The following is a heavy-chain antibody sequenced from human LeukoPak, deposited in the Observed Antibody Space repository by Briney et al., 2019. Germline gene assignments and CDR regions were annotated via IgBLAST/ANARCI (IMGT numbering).Heavy chain of an antibody. D-gene: IGHD6-19*01. CDR3: ARPSSGSPIPSFDY. CDR1: GYTFTSYG. Sequence: ASVNVSCKASGYTFTSYGISWVRQAPGQGLEWMGWISAYNGNTNNAQKLQGRVSMTTDTSTSTAYMELRSLRSDDTAVYYCARPSSGSPIPSFDYWGQGTLVTVSS. CDR2: ISAYNGNT. J-gene: IGHJ4*02. V-gene: IGHV1-18*01.